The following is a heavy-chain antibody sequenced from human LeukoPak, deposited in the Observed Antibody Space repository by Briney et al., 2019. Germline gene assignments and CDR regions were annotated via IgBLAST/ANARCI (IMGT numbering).Heavy chain of an antibody. Sequence: PSETLSLTCAVYGESFSGYYWSWIRQPPGKGLEWIGEINHSGSTNYNPSLKSRVTISVDTSKNQFSLKLSSVTAADTAVYYCARGRGRGYSYGYQDYWGQGTLVTVSS. CDR1: GESFSGYY. CDR2: INHSGST. D-gene: IGHD5-18*01. J-gene: IGHJ4*02. V-gene: IGHV4-34*01. CDR3: ARGRGRGYSYGYQDY.